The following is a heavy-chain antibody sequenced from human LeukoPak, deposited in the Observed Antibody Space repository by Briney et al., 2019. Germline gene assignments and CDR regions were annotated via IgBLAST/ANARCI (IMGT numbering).Heavy chain of an antibody. CDR2: INPNSGGT. D-gene: IGHD2-2*01. CDR3: ARERWDIVVVPAAIPLDY. V-gene: IGHV1-2*02. CDR1: GYTFTGYY. Sequence: ASVKVSCKASGYTFTGYYMHWVRQAPGQGLEWMGWINPNSGGTNYAQKFQGRVTMTRDTSISTAYMELSRLRSDDTAVYYCARERWDIVVVPAAIPLDYWGQGTLVTVSS. J-gene: IGHJ4*02.